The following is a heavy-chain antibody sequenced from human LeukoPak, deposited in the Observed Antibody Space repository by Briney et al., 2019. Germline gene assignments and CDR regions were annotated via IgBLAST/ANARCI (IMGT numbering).Heavy chain of an antibody. J-gene: IGHJ4*02. CDR2: IYHRGST. CDR3: ARLPRYCSSTSCYFDYLDY. V-gene: IGHV4-38-2*01. CDR1: GYSISSGYY. Sequence: SETLSLTCAVSGYSISSGYYWGWIRQPPGKGLEWIGSIYHRGSTYYNPSLKSRVTISVDTSKNQFSLMLSSVTAADTAVYYCARLPRYCSSTSCYFDYLDYWGQGTLVTVSS. D-gene: IGHD2-2*01.